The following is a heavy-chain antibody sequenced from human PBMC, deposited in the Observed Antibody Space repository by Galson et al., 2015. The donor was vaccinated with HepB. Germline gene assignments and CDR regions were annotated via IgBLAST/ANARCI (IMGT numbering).Heavy chain of an antibody. Sequence: SVKVSCKASGYTFTSYGISWVRQASGQGLEWMGWISAYNGNTNYAQKLQGRVTMTTDTSTSTAYMELRSLRSDDTAVYYCASGSSSWGGGGMYYYYGMDVWGQGTTVTVSS. CDR3: ASGSSSWGGGGMYYYYGMDV. J-gene: IGHJ6*02. D-gene: IGHD6-13*01. CDR1: GYTFTSYG. CDR2: ISAYNGNT. V-gene: IGHV1-18*01.